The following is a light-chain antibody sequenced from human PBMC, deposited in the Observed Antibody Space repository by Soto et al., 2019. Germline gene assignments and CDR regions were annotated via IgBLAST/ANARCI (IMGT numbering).Light chain of an antibody. CDR3: QQYGSLIT. V-gene: IGKV3-20*01. Sequence: ENVLRHSPGTLSLSPGERATLSCRASQSLSSSYLAWYQQKSGQAPRLLIYGSFSRATGIPDRFSGSGSGTDFTLTISRLEPEDFAVCYCQQYGSLITFGQGTRLEN. CDR2: GSF. CDR1: QSLSSSY. J-gene: IGKJ5*01.